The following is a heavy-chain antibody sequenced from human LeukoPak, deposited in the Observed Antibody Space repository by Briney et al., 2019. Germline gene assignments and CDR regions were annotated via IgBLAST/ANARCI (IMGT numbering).Heavy chain of an antibody. CDR3: ARRGSSFYYFEY. V-gene: IGHV5-51*01. J-gene: IGHJ4*02. D-gene: IGHD6-13*01. Sequence: GESLKISFKASGYSFTNYWVAWVRPMPGKGLEWMGIIYPGDSDTRYSPSFQGQVTISADKSINTAYLQWSSLKASDTAMYYCARRGSSFYYFEYWGQGTLVTVSS. CDR2: IYPGDSDT. CDR1: GYSFTNYW.